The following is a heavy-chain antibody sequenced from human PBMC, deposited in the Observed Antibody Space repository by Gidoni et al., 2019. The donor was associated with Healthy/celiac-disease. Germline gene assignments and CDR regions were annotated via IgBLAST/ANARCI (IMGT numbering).Heavy chain of an antibody. CDR3: ARVGDTAMVDSFDY. Sequence: EVQLVESGGGLVQPGRSLRLSCAASGFTFDDYAMHWVRHAPGKGLEWVSGISWNSGSIGYADSVKGRFTISRDNAKNSLYLQMNSLRAEDTALYYCARVGDTAMVDSFDYWGQGTLVTVSS. J-gene: IGHJ4*02. CDR2: ISWNSGSI. CDR1: GFTFDDYA. V-gene: IGHV3-9*01. D-gene: IGHD5-18*01.